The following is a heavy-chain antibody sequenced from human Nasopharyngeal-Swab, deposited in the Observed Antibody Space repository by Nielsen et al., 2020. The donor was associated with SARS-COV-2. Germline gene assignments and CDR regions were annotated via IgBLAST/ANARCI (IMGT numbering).Heavy chain of an antibody. CDR2: ISGSGGST. CDR1: GFTFSSYA. V-gene: IGHV3-23*01. D-gene: IGHD6-6*01. J-gene: IGHJ1*01. CDR3: AKDSSAVRGYFQH. Sequence: GGSLRLSFAPSGFTFSSYAMSWVRQAPGKGLEWVSAISGSGGSTYYADPVKGRFTISRDNAKNSLYLQMNSLRAEDTALYYCAKDSSAVRGYFQHWGQGTLVTVSS.